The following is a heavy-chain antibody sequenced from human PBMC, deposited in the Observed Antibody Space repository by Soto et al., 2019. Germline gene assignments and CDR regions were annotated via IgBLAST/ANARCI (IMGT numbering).Heavy chain of an antibody. D-gene: IGHD2-21*02. Sequence: GGSLRLSCAASGFTFSIFGMHWVRQAPGKGLEWVAVISYDGNSKNYADSVKGRFTISRDNSRNTLYLQMNSLRAEDTAVYYCANLHCGGACYPYWGQGTLVTVSS. CDR1: GFTFSIFG. V-gene: IGHV3-30*18. J-gene: IGHJ4*02. CDR2: ISYDGNSK. CDR3: ANLHCGGACYPY.